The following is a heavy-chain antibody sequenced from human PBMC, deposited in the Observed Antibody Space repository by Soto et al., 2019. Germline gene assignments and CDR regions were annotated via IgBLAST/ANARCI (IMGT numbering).Heavy chain of an antibody. J-gene: IGHJ4*02. CDR3: AKDGESRTH. D-gene: IGHD7-27*01. V-gene: IGHV3-23*01. CDR1: GFTFSSYA. CDR2: ISASGGST. Sequence: GGSLRLSCAASGFTFSSYAMSWVRQAPGKGLEWVSSISASGGSTYYADSVKGRFTISRDNSKNTLYLQMNSLRAEDTAVYNCAKDGESRTHSGPGTLVTVSS.